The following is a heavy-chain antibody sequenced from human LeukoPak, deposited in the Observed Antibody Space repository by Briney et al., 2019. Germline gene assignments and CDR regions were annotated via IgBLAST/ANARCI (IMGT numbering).Heavy chain of an antibody. V-gene: IGHV3-9*03. CDR2: ISWNSGSI. CDR3: AKDWGRWLQFDLDY. Sequence: GRSLRLSCSASGFTFDDYAMHWVRQAPGKGLEWVSCISWNSGSIGYADSVKGRFTISRDNAKNSLYQQMNSLRAEDMALYYCAKDWGRWLQFDLDYWGQGTLVTVSS. D-gene: IGHD5-24*01. J-gene: IGHJ4*02. CDR1: GFTFDDYA.